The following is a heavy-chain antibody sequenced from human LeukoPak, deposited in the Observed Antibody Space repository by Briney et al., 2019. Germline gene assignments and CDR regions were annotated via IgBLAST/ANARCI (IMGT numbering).Heavy chain of an antibody. Sequence: PSETLSLTCTVSGGSISTYYWSWIRQPPGKGLEWIGYVYYSGSTNYNPSLKSRVTISADTSKNQFSLRLSSVTAADTAVYYCARVLFTEEDAFDNWGQGTMVTVSS. CDR2: VYYSGST. V-gene: IGHV4-59*01. CDR1: GGSISTYY. CDR3: ARVLFTEEDAFDN. J-gene: IGHJ3*02.